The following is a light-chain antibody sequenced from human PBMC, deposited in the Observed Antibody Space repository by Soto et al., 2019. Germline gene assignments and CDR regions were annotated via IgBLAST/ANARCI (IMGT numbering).Light chain of an antibody. J-gene: IGKJ5*01. V-gene: IGKV1-9*01. CDR2: AAS. CDR1: QGISSY. CDR3: QEYDSASPIT. Sequence: IPFSQSPASLYASVGDRVTITCRASQGISSYLASYKQQPGKAPKLLLYAASTLQSGVPSRFSGNRSGTEFTLTVSSLEPEDFAVYYCQEYDSASPITFGLGTRLEIK.